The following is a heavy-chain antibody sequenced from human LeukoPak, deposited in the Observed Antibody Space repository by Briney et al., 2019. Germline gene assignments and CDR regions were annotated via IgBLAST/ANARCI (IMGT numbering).Heavy chain of an antibody. CDR3: ARLALAAAGTGDY. Sequence: GGSLKISCKGSGYGFTSYWIGWVRQMPGKGLEWMGIIYPGDSDTRYSPSFQGQVTISADKSISTAYLQWSSLKASDTAMYYCARLALAAAGTGDYWGQGTLVTVSS. D-gene: IGHD6-13*01. CDR2: IYPGDSDT. J-gene: IGHJ4*02. CDR1: GYGFTSYW. V-gene: IGHV5-51*01.